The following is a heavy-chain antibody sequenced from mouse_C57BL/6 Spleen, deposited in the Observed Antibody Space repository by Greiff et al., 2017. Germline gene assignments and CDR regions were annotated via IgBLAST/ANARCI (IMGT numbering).Heavy chain of an antibody. CDR1: GYAFSSSW. D-gene: IGHD4-1*01. J-gene: IGHJ3*01. V-gene: IGHV1-82*01. CDR2: IYPGDGDT. Sequence: QVQLQQSGPELVKPGASVKISCKASGYAFSSSWMNWVKQRPGKGLEWIGRIYPGDGDTNYNGKFKGKATLTADKSSSTAYMQLSSLTSEDSAVYCCAREAGIAYWGQGTLVTVSA. CDR3: AREAGIAY.